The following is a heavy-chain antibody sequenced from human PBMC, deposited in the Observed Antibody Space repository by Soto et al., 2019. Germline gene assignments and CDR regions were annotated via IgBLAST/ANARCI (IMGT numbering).Heavy chain of an antibody. J-gene: IGHJ3*02. V-gene: IGHV3-23*01. D-gene: IGHD5-18*01. CDR1: GFTFSSYA. Sequence: PGGSLRLSCAASGFTFSSYAMSWVRQAPGKGLEWLSAISGSGGSTYYADSVKGRFTISRDNSKNTLYLQMNSLGAEDTAVYYCAKDGGYSYGYDAFDIWGKGTMVTVAS. CDR2: ISGSGGST. CDR3: AKDGGYSYGYDAFDI.